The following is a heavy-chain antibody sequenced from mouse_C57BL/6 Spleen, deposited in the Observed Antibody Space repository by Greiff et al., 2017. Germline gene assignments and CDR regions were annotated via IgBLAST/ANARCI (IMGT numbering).Heavy chain of an antibody. V-gene: IGHV5-17*01. CDR1: GFTFSDYG. D-gene: IGHD2-1*01. J-gene: IGHJ1*03. CDR2: ISSGSSTI. CDR3: ARPGDYGNYDWYFDV. Sequence: EVQLVESGGGLVKPGGSLKLSCAASGFTFSDYGMHWVRQAPEKGLEWVAYISSGSSTIYYADTVKGRFTISRDNAKNTLFLQMTSLRSEDTAMYYCARPGDYGNYDWYFDVWGTGTTVTVSS.